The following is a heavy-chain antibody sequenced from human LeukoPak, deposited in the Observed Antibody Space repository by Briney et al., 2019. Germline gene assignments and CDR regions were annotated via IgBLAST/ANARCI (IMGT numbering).Heavy chain of an antibody. CDR2: INSDGSST. Sequence: PGGSLRLSCAASGFTFSSYWMHWVRQAPGKGLVWVSRINSDGSSTSYADSVKGRFTISRDNAKNSLYLQMNSLRAEDTAVYYCARDRITMVRGVPYYYYGMDVWGKGTTVTVSS. D-gene: IGHD3-10*01. V-gene: IGHV3-74*01. CDR1: GFTFSSYW. J-gene: IGHJ6*04. CDR3: ARDRITMVRGVPYYYYGMDV.